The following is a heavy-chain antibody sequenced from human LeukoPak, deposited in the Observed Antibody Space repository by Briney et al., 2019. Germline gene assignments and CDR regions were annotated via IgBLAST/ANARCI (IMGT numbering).Heavy chain of an antibody. CDR1: GGTFSSYA. CDR2: IIPIFGTA. Sequence: ASVKVSCKASGGTFSSYAISWVRQAPGQGLEWMGGIIPIFGTANYAQKFQGRVTITTDESTSTAYMELSSLRSEDTAVYYCARDPGPYCTNGVCYTDYFDYWGQGTLVTVSS. V-gene: IGHV1-69*05. D-gene: IGHD2-8*01. J-gene: IGHJ4*02. CDR3: ARDPGPYCTNGVCYTDYFDY.